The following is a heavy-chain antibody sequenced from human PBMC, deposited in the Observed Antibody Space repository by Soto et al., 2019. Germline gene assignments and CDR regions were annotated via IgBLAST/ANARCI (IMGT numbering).Heavy chain of an antibody. J-gene: IGHJ4*02. Sequence: GGSLILSCAASGFTFSSYSMNWVRQAPGKGLEWVSSISSSSSYIYYADSVKGRFTISRDNAKNSLYLQMNSLRAEDTAVYYCARGQYCSGGSCWSDYWGQGTLVTVSS. CDR3: ARGQYCSGGSCWSDY. D-gene: IGHD2-15*01. CDR2: ISSSSSYI. CDR1: GFTFSSYS. V-gene: IGHV3-21*01.